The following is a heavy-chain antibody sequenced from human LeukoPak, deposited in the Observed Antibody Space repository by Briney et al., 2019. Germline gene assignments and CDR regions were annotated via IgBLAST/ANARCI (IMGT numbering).Heavy chain of an antibody. J-gene: IGHJ4*02. Sequence: SETLSLTRTVSGGSISSSSYYWGWIRQPPGKGLEWIGSIYYSGSTYYNPSLKSRVTISVDTSKNQFSLKLSSVTAADTAVYYCAREHIAATKRDYWGQGTLVTVSS. CDR1: GGSISSSSYY. CDR3: AREHIAATKRDY. V-gene: IGHV4-39*07. CDR2: IYYSGST. D-gene: IGHD6-13*01.